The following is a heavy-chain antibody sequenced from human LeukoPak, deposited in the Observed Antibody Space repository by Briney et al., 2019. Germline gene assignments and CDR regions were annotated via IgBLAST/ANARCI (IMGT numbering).Heavy chain of an antibody. V-gene: IGHV1-2*02. CDR1: GYTFTGYY. CDR3: ARGVVSPMVRGVKKGLGAFDI. CDR2: INPNSGGT. Sequence: ASVKVSCKASGYTFTGYYMHWVRQAPGQGLEWMGWINPNSGGTNYAQKFQGRVTMTRDTSISTAYMELSRLRSDDTAVYYCARGVVSPMVRGVKKGLGAFDIWGQGAMVTVSS. J-gene: IGHJ3*02. D-gene: IGHD3-10*01.